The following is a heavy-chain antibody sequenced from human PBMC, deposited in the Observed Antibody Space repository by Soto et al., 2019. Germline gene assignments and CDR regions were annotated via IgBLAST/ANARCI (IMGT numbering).Heavy chain of an antibody. V-gene: IGHV3-21*06. J-gene: IGHJ5*02. D-gene: IGHD3-16*01. CDR3: ARDLPSLGGASFTP. CDR2: ISTGGAYM. CDR1: GFTFRNYN. Sequence: EVQLVESGGGLVKAGGSLRLFCTASGFTFRNYNMNWVRQAPGKGLEWVSSISTGGAYMFYADSVKGRFTISRDNAQNPLFLKIASPRAEDAAVYYGARDLPSLGGASFTPGGQEPRSTFSS.